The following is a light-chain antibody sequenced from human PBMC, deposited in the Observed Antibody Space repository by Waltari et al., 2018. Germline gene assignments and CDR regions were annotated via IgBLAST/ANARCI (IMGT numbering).Light chain of an antibody. Sequence: DIQMTQYPSSLSAYVGDRVTITCRASQGISNYLAWYQQKPGKVPKFLIYAAAALESGVPSRFSGSGSGTHFTLTISSLQPEDAATYYCQNYNSALRTFGQGTKVEIK. J-gene: IGKJ1*01. CDR2: AAA. V-gene: IGKV1-27*01. CDR3: QNYNSALRT. CDR1: QGISNY.